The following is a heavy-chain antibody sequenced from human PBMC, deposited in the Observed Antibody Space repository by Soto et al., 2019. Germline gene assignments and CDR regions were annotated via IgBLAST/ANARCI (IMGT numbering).Heavy chain of an antibody. CDR2: IYSGGST. Sequence: RRLSCAASGFTVSSNYMSWVRQAPGKGLEWVSVIYSGGSTYYADSVKGRFTISRDNSKNTLYLQMNSLRAEDTAVYYCARGYYDSSGYYRGVFDYWGQGTLVTVSS. J-gene: IGHJ4*02. D-gene: IGHD3-22*01. CDR1: GFTVSSNY. CDR3: ARGYYDSSGYYRGVFDY. V-gene: IGHV3-53*01.